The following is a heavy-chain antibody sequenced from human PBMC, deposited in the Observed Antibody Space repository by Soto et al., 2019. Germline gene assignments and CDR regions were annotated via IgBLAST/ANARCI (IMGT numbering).Heavy chain of an antibody. CDR1: GFTFSSYA. V-gene: IGHV3-23*01. Sequence: GGSLRLSCAASGFTFSSYAMSWVRQAPGKGLEWVSAISGSGGSTYYADSVKGRFTISRDNSKNTLYLQMNSLRAEDTAVYYCAKRGKNGDYYGSGSYYNLDYWGQGTLVTVSS. CDR3: AKRGKNGDYYGSGSYYNLDY. D-gene: IGHD3-10*01. CDR2: ISGSGGST. J-gene: IGHJ4*02.